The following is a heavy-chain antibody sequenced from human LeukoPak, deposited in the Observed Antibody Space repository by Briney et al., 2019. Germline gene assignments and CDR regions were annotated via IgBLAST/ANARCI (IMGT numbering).Heavy chain of an antibody. CDR1: GFTFSSYE. D-gene: IGHD3-10*01. Sequence: GGSLRLSCAASGFTFSSYEMNWVRQAPGKGLEWVSYISSSGSNIYYADSVKGRFTISRDNSKNTLYLQMNSLKGDDTAVYYCAKDSAFYYIDVWGKGTTVIISS. CDR3: AKDSAFYYIDV. CDR2: ISSSGSNI. J-gene: IGHJ6*03. V-gene: IGHV3-48*03.